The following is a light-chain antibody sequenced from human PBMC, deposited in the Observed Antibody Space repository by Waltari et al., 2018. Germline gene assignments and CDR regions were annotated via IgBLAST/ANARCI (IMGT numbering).Light chain of an antibody. V-gene: IGKV1-5*01. CDR1: EAINKL. Sequence: DTQLSQFHSPLAASVGDSFTITCRAREAINKLLAWYQQKPGKAPKVLIYDASTLQSGVPSRFSGSGSGTEFTLTIDSLQPEDVATYYCQKYNSAPWTFGQGTKVEIK. J-gene: IGKJ1*01. CDR2: DAS. CDR3: QKYNSAPWT.